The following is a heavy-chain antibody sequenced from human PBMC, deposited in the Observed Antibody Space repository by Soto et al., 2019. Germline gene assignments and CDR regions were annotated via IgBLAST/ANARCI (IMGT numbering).Heavy chain of an antibody. CDR2: VIPNLGVT. CDR3: ASGHDILAGHIGDYFDS. V-gene: IGHV1-69*02. D-gene: IGHD3-9*01. J-gene: IGHJ4*02. Sequence: SVKVSCKASGGTLSSYTFSWVRQAPGQGLEWMGRVIPNLGVTNYAKKCQGRFTIVVDTSTSTAYMELNSLRYEDTAVYYCASGHDILAGHIGDYFDSWGQGTLVTVSS. CDR1: GGTLSSYT.